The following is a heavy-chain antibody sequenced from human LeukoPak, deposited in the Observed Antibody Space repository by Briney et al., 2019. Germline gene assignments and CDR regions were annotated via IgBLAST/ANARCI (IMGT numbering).Heavy chain of an antibody. V-gene: IGHV1-8*02. Sequence: ASVKVSCKASGGTFSSYAISWVRQAPGQGLEWMGWMNPNSGNTGYAQKFQGRVTMTRNTSISTAYMELSSLRSEDTAVYYCARAYSNYYYYGMDVWGQGTTVTVSS. CDR3: ARAYSNYYYYGMDV. CDR1: GGTFSSYA. CDR2: MNPNSGNT. D-gene: IGHD4-11*01. J-gene: IGHJ6*02.